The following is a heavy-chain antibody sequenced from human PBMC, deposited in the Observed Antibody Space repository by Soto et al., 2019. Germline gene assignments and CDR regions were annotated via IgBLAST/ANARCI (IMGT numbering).Heavy chain of an antibody. J-gene: IGHJ4*02. V-gene: IGHV4-30-2*05. D-gene: IGHD3-10*01. CDR2: IYYSGST. Sequence: PSETLSLTCAVSGGSISSGGYSWSWIRQPPGKGLEWIGYIYYSGSTYYNPSLKSRVTISVDTSKNQFSLKLSSVTAADTAVYYCARVSGSYYKDRYFDYWGQGTLVTVSS. CDR3: ARVSGSYYKDRYFDY. CDR1: GGSISSGGYS.